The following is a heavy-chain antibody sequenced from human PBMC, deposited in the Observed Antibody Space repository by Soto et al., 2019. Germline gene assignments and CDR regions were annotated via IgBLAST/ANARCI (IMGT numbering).Heavy chain of an antibody. D-gene: IGHD5-12*01. V-gene: IGHV3-73*01. CDR1: GFTFSGSA. J-gene: IGHJ6*02. Sequence: GGSLRLSCAASGFTFSGSAMHWVRQASGKGLEWVGRIRSKANSYATAYAASVKGRFTISRDDSKNTAYLQMNSLKTEDTAVYYCRSGYDFGYYYGMDVWGQGTTVTVSS. CDR3: RSGYDFGYYYGMDV. CDR2: IRSKANSYAT.